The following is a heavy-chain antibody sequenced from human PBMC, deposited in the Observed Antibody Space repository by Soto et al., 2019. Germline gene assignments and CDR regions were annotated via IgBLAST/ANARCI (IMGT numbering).Heavy chain of an antibody. V-gene: IGHV4-59*08. CDR1: GGSINNYF. D-gene: IGHD2-8*01. J-gene: IGHJ4*02. CDR3: ARYHCPNGICYNFDY. Sequence: QVQLQESGPGLLKPSETLSLTCTVSGGSINNYFWSWIRQPPGKGLEWIAFIHSSGITNYNPSLKSRLIISVDTSKNQFSLKLSSVTAADTAVYYCARYHCPNGICYNFDYWGQGTLVTVSA. CDR2: IHSSGIT.